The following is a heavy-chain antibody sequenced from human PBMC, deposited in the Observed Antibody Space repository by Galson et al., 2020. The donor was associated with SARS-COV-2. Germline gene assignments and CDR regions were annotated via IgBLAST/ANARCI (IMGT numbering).Heavy chain of an antibody. CDR2: INPSGGST. CDR1: GYTFTSYY. CDR3: ARDTYYDSSGYYPPPFDY. J-gene: IGHJ4*02. V-gene: IGHV1-46*01. D-gene: IGHD3-22*01. Sequence: ASVKVSCQASGYTFTSYYMHWVRQAPGQGLEWMGIINPSGGSTSYAQKFQGRVTMTRDTSTSTVYMELSSLRSEDTAVFYCARDTYYDSSGYYPPPFDYWGQGTLVTVSS.